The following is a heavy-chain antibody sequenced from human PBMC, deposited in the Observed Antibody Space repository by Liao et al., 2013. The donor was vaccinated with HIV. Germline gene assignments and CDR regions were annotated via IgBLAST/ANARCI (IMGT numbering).Heavy chain of an antibody. CDR1: GGSISNDY. CDR3: ARGKVLWTLDS. J-gene: IGHJ4*02. Sequence: QMQLQESGPGLVKPSETLSLTCTVSGGSISNDYWNWIRQPAGKGLEWIGRILISGSANYNPSLQSRVSISADTSNNQFSLKMTSVTPADTAVYYCARGKVLWTLDSWGQGALVTVSS. CDR2: ILISGSA. D-gene: IGHD3/OR15-3a*01. V-gene: IGHV4-4*07.